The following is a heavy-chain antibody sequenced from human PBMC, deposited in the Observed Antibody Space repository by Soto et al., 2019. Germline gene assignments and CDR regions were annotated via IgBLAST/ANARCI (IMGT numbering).Heavy chain of an antibody. D-gene: IGHD6-19*01. CDR1: GGTFSSYA. Sequence: ASVKVSCKASGGTFSSYAISWVRQAPGQGLEWMGGIIPIFGTANYAQKFQGRVTITADESTSTAYMELSSLRSEDTAVYYCARDRPPPTEQWLVRSVYYYYGMDVWGQGTTVTVSS. V-gene: IGHV1-69*13. J-gene: IGHJ6*02. CDR3: ARDRPPPTEQWLVRSVYYYYGMDV. CDR2: IIPIFGTA.